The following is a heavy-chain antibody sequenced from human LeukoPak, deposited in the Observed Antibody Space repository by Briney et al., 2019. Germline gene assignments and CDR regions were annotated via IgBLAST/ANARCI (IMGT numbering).Heavy chain of an antibody. CDR3: ARDRVAAAGTYNWFDP. D-gene: IGHD6-13*01. Sequence: PSQTLSLTCTVSGGSISSSSYYWGWIRQPPGKGLEWIGSIYYSGSTYYNPSLKSRVTISVDTSKNQFSLKLSSVTAADTAVYYCARDRVAAAGTYNWFDPWGQGTLVTVSS. CDR1: GGSISSSSYY. V-gene: IGHV4-39*07. J-gene: IGHJ5*02. CDR2: IYYSGST.